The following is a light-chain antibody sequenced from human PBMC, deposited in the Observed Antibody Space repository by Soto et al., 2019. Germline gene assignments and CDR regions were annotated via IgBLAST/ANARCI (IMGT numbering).Light chain of an antibody. CDR3: QQSYSTWWT. CDR2: AAS. CDR1: QSISSY. Sequence: DIQMTQSPSSLSASVGDRVTITCRASQSISSYLNWYQQKPGKAPKLLIYAASSLQSGVPSRFSGSGSGTDFTLTISSLQPEDFATYYCQQSYSTWWTFGQGTKVKIK. V-gene: IGKV1-39*01. J-gene: IGKJ1*01.